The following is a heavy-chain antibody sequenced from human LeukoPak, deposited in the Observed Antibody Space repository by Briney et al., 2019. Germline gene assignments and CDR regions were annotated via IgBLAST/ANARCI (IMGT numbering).Heavy chain of an antibody. J-gene: IGHJ4*02. Sequence: GSLRLSCAASGFTFSGSWMTWIRQPPGKGLEWIGEINHSGSTNYNPSLKSRVTISVDTSKNQFSLKLSSVTAADTAVYYCARAQRRDGYKKGGPYYFDYWGQGTLVTVSS. CDR3: ARAQRRDGYKKGGPYYFDY. CDR1: GFTFSGSW. D-gene: IGHD5-24*01. CDR2: INHSGST. V-gene: IGHV4-34*01.